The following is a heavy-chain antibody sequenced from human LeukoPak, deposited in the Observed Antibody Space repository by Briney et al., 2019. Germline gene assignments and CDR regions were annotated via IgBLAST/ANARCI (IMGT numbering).Heavy chain of an antibody. CDR2: IIPIFGTA. CDR3: ARAWATVTPSYYFDY. CDR1: GGTFSSYA. D-gene: IGHD4-17*01. Sequence: ASVKVSCKASGGTFSSYAISWVRQAPGQGLEWMGGIIPIFGTANYAQKFQGRVTITADESTSTAYMELSSLRSEDTAVYYCARAWATVTPSYYFDYWGQGTLVTVSS. J-gene: IGHJ4*02. V-gene: IGHV1-69*13.